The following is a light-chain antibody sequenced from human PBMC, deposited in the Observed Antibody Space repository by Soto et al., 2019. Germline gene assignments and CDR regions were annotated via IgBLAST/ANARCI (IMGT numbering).Light chain of an antibody. CDR2: EFR. CDR1: SNDVGAYDY. V-gene: IGLV2-14*01. J-gene: IGLJ1*01. Sequence: QSALTQPASVSGSPGQSITISCTGTSNDVGAYDYVSWYQQHPVKPPKLMIFEFRNRPSRFSRRFSGSRSGNTASLTISGLQAEDEADYYSSSYTNMRTKVFGNWTNVT. CDR3: SSYTNMRTKV.